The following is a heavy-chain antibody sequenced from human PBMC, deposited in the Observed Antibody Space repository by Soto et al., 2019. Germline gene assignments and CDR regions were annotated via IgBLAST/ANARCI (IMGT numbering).Heavy chain of an antibody. V-gene: IGHV4-59*01. CDR3: ARIIKIGAFDS. D-gene: IGHD3-10*01. Sequence: PSETLSLTCTVSGGSISGSYWIWMRQPPGKGLEWIGYIHSSGGTNYNPSLKSRVTISVDTSKNQFSLNLSSLTAADTAVFYCARIIKIGAFDSWGQGTLVTVSS. CDR1: GGSISGSY. CDR2: IHSSGGT. J-gene: IGHJ4*02.